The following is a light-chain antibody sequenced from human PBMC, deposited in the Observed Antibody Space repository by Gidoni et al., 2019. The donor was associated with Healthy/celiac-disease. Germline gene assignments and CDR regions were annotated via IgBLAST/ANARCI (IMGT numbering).Light chain of an antibody. Sequence: DIVMTQSPDSLAVSLGERATINGKSSQSVLYSSNNKNYLAWYQQKPGQPPKLLIYWASTRESGVPDRFSGSGSGTDFTLTISSLQAEDVAVYYCQQYYSTPFLGFGGGTKVEIK. CDR3: QQYYSTPFLG. CDR2: WAS. V-gene: IGKV4-1*01. CDR1: QSVLYSSNNKNY. J-gene: IGKJ4*01.